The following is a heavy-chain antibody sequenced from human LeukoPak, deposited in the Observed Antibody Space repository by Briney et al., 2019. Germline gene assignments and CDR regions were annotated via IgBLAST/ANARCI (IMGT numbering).Heavy chain of an antibody. CDR3: ARDRGSPEYCSSTSCPSDY. Sequence: GGSLRLSCAATEFTFSSYWMHWVRQAPGKGLVWVSRINSDGSSTRYADSVKGRFTISRDNAKNTLYLQMNSLRAEDTAVYYCARDRGSPEYCSSTSCPSDYWGQGTLVTVSS. V-gene: IGHV3-74*01. CDR2: INSDGSST. J-gene: IGHJ4*02. D-gene: IGHD2-2*01. CDR1: EFTFSSYW.